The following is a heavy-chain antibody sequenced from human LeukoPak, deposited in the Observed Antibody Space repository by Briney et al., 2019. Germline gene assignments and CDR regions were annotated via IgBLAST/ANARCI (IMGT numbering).Heavy chain of an antibody. CDR2: IYSGGST. CDR3: ARLWSGYYGDH. Sequence: GGSLRLSCAASGFTVSSNYMSWVRQAPGKGLEWVSVIYSGGSTYYADSVKGRFTISRDNSKNTLYLQMNSLRAEDTAVYYCARLWSGYYGDHWGQGTLVTVSS. V-gene: IGHV3-53*01. J-gene: IGHJ4*02. CDR1: GFTVSSNY. D-gene: IGHD3-3*01.